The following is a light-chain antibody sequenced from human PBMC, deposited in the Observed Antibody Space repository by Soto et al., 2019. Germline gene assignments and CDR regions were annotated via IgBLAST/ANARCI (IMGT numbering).Light chain of an antibody. J-gene: IGKJ5*01. CDR2: SAS. CDR3: QKFNTPPLT. CDR1: QDISVY. V-gene: IGKV1-27*01. Sequence: DIQMTQSPSSLSASVGDRVTITCRASQDISVYLAWDQQKPGKVPKLLIYSASTLQSGVPSRFSGSGSGTDFTLTISSLQPEDVATYYCQKFNTPPLTFGHGTRLEIK.